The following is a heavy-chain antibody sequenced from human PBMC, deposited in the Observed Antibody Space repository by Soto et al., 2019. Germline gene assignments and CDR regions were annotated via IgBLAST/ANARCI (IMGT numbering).Heavy chain of an antibody. D-gene: IGHD6-19*01. V-gene: IGHV1-18*01. CDR2: ISGNNGDT. CDR3: GRGGLAVSGTYDY. CDR1: GYTFTNYG. Sequence: QVPLVQSGAEVKKSGASMKVYCKASGYTFTNYGVAWVRRAPGQGLEWMGWISGNNGDTKYAQNLQNRVTMTTDTSTNTAYMEVRSLRSDDTAVYYCGRGGLAVSGTYDYWGQGTLVTVSS. J-gene: IGHJ4*02.